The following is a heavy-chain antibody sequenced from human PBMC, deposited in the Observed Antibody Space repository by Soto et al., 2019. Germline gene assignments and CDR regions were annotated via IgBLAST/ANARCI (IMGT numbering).Heavy chain of an antibody. V-gene: IGHV1-18*01. Sequence: QIQLVQSGAEVKKPGASVKVSCKASGYTFNIYGINWVRQAPGQGLEWMGWISAFNGKTNYAQNVQGRVNMTTATSTSTAYVELRSLRSDDTAVYYCARDRVPKSSGFFPFDYWGHGTLVTVSS. CDR2: ISAFNGKT. CDR3: ARDRVPKSSGFFPFDY. J-gene: IGHJ4*01. CDR1: GYTFNIYG. D-gene: IGHD3-22*01.